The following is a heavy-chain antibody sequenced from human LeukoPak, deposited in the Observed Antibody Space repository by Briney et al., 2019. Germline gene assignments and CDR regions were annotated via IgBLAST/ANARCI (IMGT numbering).Heavy chain of an antibody. CDR1: GFTFSDYY. J-gene: IGHJ4*02. Sequence: GGSLRLSRAASGFTFSDYYMSWIRQAPGKGLEWVSYISSSGSTIYYADSVKGRFTISRDNAKNSLYLQMNSLRAEDTAVYYCARGRPYDYVWGGYLPFDFWGQGTLVTVSS. V-gene: IGHV3-11*01. CDR2: ISSSGSTI. CDR3: ARGRPYDYVWGGYLPFDF. D-gene: IGHD3-16*02.